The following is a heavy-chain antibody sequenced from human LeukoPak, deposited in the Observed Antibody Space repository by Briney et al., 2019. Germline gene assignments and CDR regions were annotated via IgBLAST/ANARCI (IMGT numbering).Heavy chain of an antibody. CDR3: ARGKLERPYYYYYGMDV. Sequence: PGGSLRLSCAASGFKFSGYDMNWVRQAPGKGLEWVANIKQDGSEKYYVDSVKGRFTISRDNAKNSLYLQMNSLRAEDTAVYYCARGKLERPYYYYYGMDVWGQGTTVTVSS. CDR1: GFKFSGYD. J-gene: IGHJ6*02. D-gene: IGHD1-1*01. CDR2: IKQDGSEK. V-gene: IGHV3-7*01.